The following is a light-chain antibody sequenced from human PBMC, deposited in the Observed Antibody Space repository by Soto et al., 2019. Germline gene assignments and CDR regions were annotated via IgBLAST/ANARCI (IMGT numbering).Light chain of an antibody. CDR3: QQSHSTPRT. CDR1: QSISSY. CDR2: GTS. Sequence: DIQMTQSPSSLSASVGDRVAITCRASQSISSYLNWYQQKPGKAPKLLIYGTSSLQSGVPSRFSGSGSGTDFTLTINSLQPEDFATYYCQQSHSTPRTFGQGTKVDTK. J-gene: IGKJ1*01. V-gene: IGKV1-39*01.